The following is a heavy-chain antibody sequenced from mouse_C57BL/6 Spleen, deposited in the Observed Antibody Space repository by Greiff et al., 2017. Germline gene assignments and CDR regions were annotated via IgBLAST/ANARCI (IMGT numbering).Heavy chain of an antibody. D-gene: IGHD1-1*01. CDR3: ARGTTVVDAYFDY. Sequence: VQLQQSGAELVRPGSSVKMFCKTSGYTFTSYGINWVKQRPGQGLEWIGYIYIGNGYTEYNEKFKGKATLTSDTSSSTAYMQLSSLTSEDSAIYCCARGTTVVDAYFDYWGQGTTLTVSS. CDR2: IYIGNGYT. J-gene: IGHJ2*01. V-gene: IGHV1-58*01. CDR1: GYTFTSYG.